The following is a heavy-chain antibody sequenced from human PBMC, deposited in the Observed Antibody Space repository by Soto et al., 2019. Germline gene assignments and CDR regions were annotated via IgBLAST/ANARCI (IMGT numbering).Heavy chain of an antibody. J-gene: IGHJ4*02. V-gene: IGHV3-9*01. CDR2: ISWNSGSI. D-gene: IGHD6-13*01. CDR1: GFTFDDYA. Sequence: EVQLVESGGGLVQPGRSLRLSCAASGFTFDDYAMHWVRQAPGKGLEWVSGISWNSGSIGYADSVKGRFPISRDNAKNSLYLQMNSLRAEDTALYYCAKDRYSSSWYMFDYWGQGTLVTVSS. CDR3: AKDRYSSSWYMFDY.